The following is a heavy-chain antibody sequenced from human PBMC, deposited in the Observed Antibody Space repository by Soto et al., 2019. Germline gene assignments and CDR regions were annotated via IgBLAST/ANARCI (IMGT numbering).Heavy chain of an antibody. CDR1: GFTFNNFA. CDR3: TKVLDGVVVATPRWEAFDT. V-gene: IGHV3-23*01. J-gene: IGHJ3*02. Sequence: EVQLLESGGGLGQPGGSLRLSCAASGFTFNNFAMSWVRQAPGKGLEWVSTIHHNDGRTFYADSVKGRFTISRHNSKNTLYLEMNVLRAEDTAVYHCTKVLDGVVVATPRWEAFDTWGQGTMVTVSS. CDR2: IHHNDGRT. D-gene: IGHD5-12*01.